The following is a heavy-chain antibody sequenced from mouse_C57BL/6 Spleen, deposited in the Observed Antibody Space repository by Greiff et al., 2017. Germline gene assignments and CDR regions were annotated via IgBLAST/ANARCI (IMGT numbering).Heavy chain of an antibody. D-gene: IGHD1-1*01. J-gene: IGHJ4*01. CDR2: IDPSDSYT. Sequence: QVQLQQPGAELVMPGASVKLSCKASGYTFTSYWMHWVKQRPGQGLEWIGEIDPSDSYTNYNQKCKGKSTLTEDKSSSTAYMQLSSLTSEDSAVYYCARGHHYCSSLRAMDYWGQGTSVTVSS. V-gene: IGHV1-69*01. CDR1: GYTFTSYW. CDR3: ARGHHYCSSLRAMDY.